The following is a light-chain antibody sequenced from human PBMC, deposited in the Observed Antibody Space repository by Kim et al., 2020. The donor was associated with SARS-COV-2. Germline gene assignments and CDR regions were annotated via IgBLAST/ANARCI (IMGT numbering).Light chain of an antibody. Sequence: PGQSVTISCSVTSPDFTTYNYVSWYQQHPGKAPKLIIYEITKRPSGVPDRFSGSKSGDTASLTVSGLQAEDEADYYCTSHANDNYVFGTGTKVTVL. J-gene: IGLJ1*01. CDR3: TSHANDNYV. CDR1: SPDFTTYNY. V-gene: IGLV2-8*01. CDR2: EIT.